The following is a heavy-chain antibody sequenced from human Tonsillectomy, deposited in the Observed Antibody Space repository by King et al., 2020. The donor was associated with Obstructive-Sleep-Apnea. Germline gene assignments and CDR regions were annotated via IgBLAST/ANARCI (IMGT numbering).Heavy chain of an antibody. V-gene: IGHV3-23*04. D-gene: IGHD6-19*01. CDR3: AKDRSGWTPCGH. Sequence: VQLVESGGGLVQPGGSLRLSCAASGFTFSSYAMSWVRQAPGKGLEWVSTISGDGKSTYYVDSAKGRFTISRDNSKNTLYLQMNSLRAEDTAVYYCAKDRSGWTPCGHGAQGTLVTVPS. CDR2: ISGDGKST. CDR1: GFTFSSYA. J-gene: IGHJ4*02.